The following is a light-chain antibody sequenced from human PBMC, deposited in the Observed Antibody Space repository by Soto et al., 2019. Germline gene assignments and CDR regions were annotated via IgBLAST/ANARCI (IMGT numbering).Light chain of an antibody. Sequence: EIVLTQSPATLSLSPGERATLSCRASQSVSSYLAWYQQTPGQAPRLLIYDASKRATGIPARFSGSGSGTDFTLSISRLEPEDFAVYYCQQYDDSSRTFGQGTKVDIK. J-gene: IGKJ1*01. CDR1: QSVSSY. V-gene: IGKV3-11*01. CDR2: DAS. CDR3: QQYDDSSRT.